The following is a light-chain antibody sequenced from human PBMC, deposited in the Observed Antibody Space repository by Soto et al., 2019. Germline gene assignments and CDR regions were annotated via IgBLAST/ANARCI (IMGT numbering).Light chain of an antibody. CDR3: QQYGSSPGT. J-gene: IGKJ1*01. CDR2: GAS. CDR1: QSVSSSY. Sequence: EIVLTQSPGTLSLSPGERATLSCRASQSVSSSYLAWYQQKPGQAPRLLIYGASSRATGIPDRFSGSGSGTDFSLTISELEPEDFAVYYCQQYGSSPGTFGRGTKGDMK. V-gene: IGKV3-20*01.